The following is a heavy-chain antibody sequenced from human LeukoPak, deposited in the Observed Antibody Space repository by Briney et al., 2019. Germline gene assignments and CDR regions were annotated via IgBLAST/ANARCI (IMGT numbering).Heavy chain of an antibody. CDR1: RCTISTYY. D-gene: IGHD3-22*01. CDR2: IYYTGNT. V-gene: IGHV4-59*12. Sequence: PSETLSLTCTVSRCTISTYYWSWIRQAPGKGLEWVGYIYYTGNTNYNPSLKSRVTISADTSKNQFSLKLSSVTAADTAVYYCARDYYYDSSGYYTSSYYYMDVWGKGTTVTISS. CDR3: ARDYYYDSSGYYTSSYYYMDV. J-gene: IGHJ6*03.